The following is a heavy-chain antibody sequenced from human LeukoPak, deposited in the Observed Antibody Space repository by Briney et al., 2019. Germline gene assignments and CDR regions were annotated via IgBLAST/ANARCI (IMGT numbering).Heavy chain of an antibody. CDR1: GFTFRTYN. V-gene: IGHV3-21*01. J-gene: IGHJ6*03. CDR2: ISSSSYI. CDR3: AREDRYFDLYYYYYMDV. D-gene: IGHD3-9*01. Sequence: GSLRLSCAASGFTFRTYNMNWVRQAPGKGLEWVSFISSSSYIYYADSVKGRFTISRDNAKNSLYLQMNSLRAEDTAVYYCAREDRYFDLYYYYYMDVWGKGTTVTVSS.